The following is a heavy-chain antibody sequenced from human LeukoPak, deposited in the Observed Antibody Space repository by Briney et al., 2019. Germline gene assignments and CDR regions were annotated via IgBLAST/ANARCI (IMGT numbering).Heavy chain of an antibody. J-gene: IGHJ4*02. Sequence: GGSLRLSCAASGFTFSSYSMNWVRQAPGKGLEWVSSISSSSSYIYYADSVKGRLTISRDNAKNSLYLQMNSLRAEDTAVYYCARLAAAGTGDYWGQGTLVTVSS. D-gene: IGHD6-13*01. CDR1: GFTFSSYS. CDR2: ISSSSSYI. V-gene: IGHV3-21*01. CDR3: ARLAAAGTGDY.